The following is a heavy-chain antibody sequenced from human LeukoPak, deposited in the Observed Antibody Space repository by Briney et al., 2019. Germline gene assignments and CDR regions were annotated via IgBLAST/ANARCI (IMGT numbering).Heavy chain of an antibody. CDR3: ARATQQWLAFDY. J-gene: IGHJ4*02. V-gene: IGHV3-66*01. CDR2: IYSGGST. Sequence: PGGSLRLSCAASGFTVSSNYMSRVRQAPGKGLEWVSVIYSGGSTYYADSVKGRFTISRDNSKNTLYLQMNSLRAEDTAVYYCARATQQWLAFDYWGQGTLVTVSS. CDR1: GFTVSSNY. D-gene: IGHD6-19*01.